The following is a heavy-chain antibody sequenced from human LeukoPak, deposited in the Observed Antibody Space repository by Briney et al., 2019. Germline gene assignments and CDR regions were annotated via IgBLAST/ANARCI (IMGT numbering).Heavy chain of an antibody. CDR3: AKDRGYSSSWPVFDY. CDR1: GFTFSSYG. Sequence: PGRSLRLSCAASGFTFSSYGMHWVRQAPGKGLEWVAVISYDGSNKYYADSVKGRFTISRDNSKNTLYLQMNSLRAEDTAVYYCAKDRGYSSSWPVFDYWGQGTLVTVSS. V-gene: IGHV3-30*18. D-gene: IGHD6-13*01. CDR2: ISYDGSNK. J-gene: IGHJ4*02.